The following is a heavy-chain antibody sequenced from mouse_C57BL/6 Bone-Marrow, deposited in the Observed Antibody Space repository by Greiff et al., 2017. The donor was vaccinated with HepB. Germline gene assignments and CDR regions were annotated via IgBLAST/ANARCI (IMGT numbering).Heavy chain of an antibody. Sequence: EVQLQESGGGLVKPGGSLKLSCAASGFTFSSYAMSWVRQTPEKRLEWVATISDGGSYTYYPDNVKGRFTISRDNAKNNLYLQMSHLKSEDTAMYYCARRDNWDLFDYWGQGTTLTVSS. CDR3: ARRDNWDLFDY. CDR2: ISDGGSYT. J-gene: IGHJ2*01. CDR1: GFTFSSYA. D-gene: IGHD4-1*01. V-gene: IGHV5-4*03.